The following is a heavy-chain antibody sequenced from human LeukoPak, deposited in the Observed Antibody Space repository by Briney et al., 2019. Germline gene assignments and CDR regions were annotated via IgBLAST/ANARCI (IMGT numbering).Heavy chain of an antibody. J-gene: IGHJ4*02. CDR2: ISGSGGST. CDR1: GFTFSSYA. V-gene: IGHV3-23*01. D-gene: IGHD5-12*01. CDR3: AKSSGYDPTQPNPDY. Sequence: GGSLRLSCAASGFTFSSYAMSWVRQAPGKGLEWVSAISGSGGSTYYADSVRGRFTISRDNSKNTLYLQMNSLRAEDTAVYYCAKSSGYDPTQPNPDYWGQGTLVTVSS.